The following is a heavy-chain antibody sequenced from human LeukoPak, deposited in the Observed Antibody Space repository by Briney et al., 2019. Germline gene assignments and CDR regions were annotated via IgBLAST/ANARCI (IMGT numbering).Heavy chain of an antibody. CDR3: AKTPTRGTLRLFFKY. J-gene: IGHJ4*02. V-gene: IGHV3-23*01. Sequence: PGGSLRLSCAASGFTLSSYAMSWVRQAPGKGLEWVSAISGSGGSTYYADPVKGRFTISRDNSKNTLYLQMNSLRAEDTAVYYCAKTPTRGTLRLFFKYWGQGTLVTVSS. D-gene: IGHD5/OR15-5a*01. CDR2: ISGSGGST. CDR1: GFTLSSYA.